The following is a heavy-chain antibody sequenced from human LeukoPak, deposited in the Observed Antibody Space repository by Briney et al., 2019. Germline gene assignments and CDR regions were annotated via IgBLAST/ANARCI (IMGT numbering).Heavy chain of an antibody. CDR1: GFTVISNY. V-gene: IGHV3-66*01. CDR3: ARDRLHYDSLTGYPAD. Sequence: GGSLRLSCAASGFTVISNYMRWVRQAPGKGLEWVSVIYSGGSTHYAYSVKGRFTISRDNSKNTLYLQMNSLRAEDTAVYYCARDRLHYDSLTGYPADWGQGTLVTVSS. CDR2: IYSGGST. J-gene: IGHJ4*02. D-gene: IGHD3-9*01.